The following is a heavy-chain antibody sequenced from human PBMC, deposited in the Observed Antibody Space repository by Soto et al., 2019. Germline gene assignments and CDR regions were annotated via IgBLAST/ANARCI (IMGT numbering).Heavy chain of an antibody. CDR1: GYTFTSYD. CDR3: ARGGMTLYYYYGMDV. Sequence: ASVKVSCKASGYTFTSYDINWVRQATGQGLEWMGWMNPNSGNTGYAQKFQGRVTMTRNTSISTAYMELSSLRSEDTAVYHCARGGMTLYYYYGMDVWGQGTTVTVSS. J-gene: IGHJ6*02. CDR2: MNPNSGNT. V-gene: IGHV1-8*01.